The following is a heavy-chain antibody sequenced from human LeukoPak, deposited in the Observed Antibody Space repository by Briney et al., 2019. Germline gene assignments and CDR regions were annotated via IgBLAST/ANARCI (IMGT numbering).Heavy chain of an antibody. V-gene: IGHV5-10-1*01. CDR2: IDPSDSYT. CDR1: GYSFTSYW. D-gene: IGHD3-10*01. Sequence: GESLKISCKGSGYSFTSYWISWVRQMPGKGLEWMGRIDPSDSYTNYSPSFQGHVTISADKSISTAYLQWSSLKASDTAMYYCARILWFGELLPSNIDCWGQGTLVTVSS. J-gene: IGHJ4*02. CDR3: ARILWFGELLPSNIDC.